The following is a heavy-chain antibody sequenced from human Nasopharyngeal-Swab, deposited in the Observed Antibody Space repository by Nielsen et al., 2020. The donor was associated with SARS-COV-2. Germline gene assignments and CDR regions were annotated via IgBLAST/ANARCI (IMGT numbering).Heavy chain of an antibody. CDR1: GFTFSSYA. CDR3: AKEETDWNPFDY. J-gene: IGHJ4*02. CDR2: ISGSGGST. D-gene: IGHD1-1*01. Sequence: GESLKISCAASGFTFSSYAMSWVRQAPGKGLERVSAISGSGGSTYYADSVKGRFTISRDNSKNTLYLQMNSLRAEDTGVYYCAKEETDWNPFDYWGQGTLVTVSS. V-gene: IGHV3-23*01.